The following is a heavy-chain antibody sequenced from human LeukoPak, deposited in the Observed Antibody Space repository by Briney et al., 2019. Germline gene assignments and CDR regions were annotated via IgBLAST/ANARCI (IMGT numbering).Heavy chain of an antibody. CDR2: IWYDGSNK. J-gene: IGHJ4*02. CDR1: GFTFSSYG. V-gene: IGHV3-33*01. Sequence: GGSLRLSCAASGFTFSSYGMHWVRQAPGKGLEWVAVIWYDGSNKYYADSVKGRFTISRDNSKNTLYLQMNSLRAEDTAVYYCARDTNYYDSSGYYPGYYFDYWAREPWSPSPQ. CDR3: ARDTNYYDSSGYYPGYYFDY. D-gene: IGHD3-22*01.